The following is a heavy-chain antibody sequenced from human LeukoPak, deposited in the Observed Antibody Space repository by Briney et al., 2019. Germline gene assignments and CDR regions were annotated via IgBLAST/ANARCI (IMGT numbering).Heavy chain of an antibody. Sequence: SEALSLTCTVSGGSISSGSYYWSWIRQPAGKGLEWIGRIYTSGSTNYNPSLKSRVTISVDTSKNQFSLKLSSVTAADTAVYYCARAPYILEWSAGAFDYWGQGTLVTVSS. CDR3: ARAPYILEWSAGAFDY. CDR1: GGSISSGSYY. CDR2: IYTSGST. J-gene: IGHJ4*02. D-gene: IGHD3-3*01. V-gene: IGHV4-61*02.